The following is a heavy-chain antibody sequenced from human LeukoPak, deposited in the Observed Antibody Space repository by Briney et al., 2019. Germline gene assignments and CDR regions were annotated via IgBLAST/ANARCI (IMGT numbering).Heavy chain of an antibody. D-gene: IGHD6-19*01. CDR1: GGSITSHSYQ. V-gene: IGHV4-61*02. J-gene: IGHJ4*02. CDR2: IYTTGST. CDR3: ARSPDSSGWYGSNDY. Sequence: SETLSLTCTVSGGSITSHSYQWSWIRQPAGKGLEWIGRIYTTGSTNYNPYLKSRVSISVDTSKNQFSLNLRSVTAADTAVYYCARSPDSSGWYGSNDYWGQGTLVTVSS.